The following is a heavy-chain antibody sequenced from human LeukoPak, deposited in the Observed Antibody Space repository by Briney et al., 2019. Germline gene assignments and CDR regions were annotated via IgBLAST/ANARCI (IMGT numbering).Heavy chain of an antibody. CDR2: ISGLSTQI. D-gene: IGHD3-16*01. CDR3: GRAFPPLRTSSAGDL. CDR1: GFTFSDYD. V-gene: IGHV3-69-1*02. Sequence: GGALRLSCSASGFTFSDYDMNWVREAPGKGLEWVSSISGLSTQIYYGDSVKGRFSISRDNAKNSVYVQMNSVGVEDTAIYYCGRAFPPLRTSSAGDLWGQGILVSVSS. J-gene: IGHJ4*02.